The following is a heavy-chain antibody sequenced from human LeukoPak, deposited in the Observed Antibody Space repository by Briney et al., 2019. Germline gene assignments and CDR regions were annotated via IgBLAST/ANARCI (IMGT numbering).Heavy chain of an antibody. D-gene: IGHD6-19*01. J-gene: IGHJ4*02. CDR1: GGSISSYY. V-gene: IGHV4-4*07. CDR3: ARDVTKAVAGGD. CDR2: MYPSGST. Sequence: NTSETLSLTCTVSGGSISSYYWSWFRQPAGKGLEWIGRMYPSGSTYYNPSLKSRTTMSADTSKNQFSLKLSSVTAAYTAVYYCARDVTKAVAGGDWGQGILVTVSS.